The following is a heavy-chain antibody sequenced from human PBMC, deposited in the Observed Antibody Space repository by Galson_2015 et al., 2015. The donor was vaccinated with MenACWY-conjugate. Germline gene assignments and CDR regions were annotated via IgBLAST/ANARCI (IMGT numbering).Heavy chain of an antibody. CDR1: GFTLSSYA. CDR3: AKDFFASWGYFDY. D-gene: IGHD7-27*01. V-gene: IGHV3-23*01. J-gene: IGHJ4*02. CDR2: ISGSGGST. Sequence: PRLSCAVSGFTLSSYAMSWVRQAPGKGLEWVSGISGSGGSTYYADSVKGRFTISRDSSKNTLYLQMNSLRAEDTAVYYCAKDFFASWGYFDYWGQGTLVTVSS.